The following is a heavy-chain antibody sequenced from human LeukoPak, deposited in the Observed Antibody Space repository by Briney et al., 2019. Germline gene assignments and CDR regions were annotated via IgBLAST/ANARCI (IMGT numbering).Heavy chain of an antibody. CDR2: INPSGGST. D-gene: IGHD6-19*01. Sequence: ASVKVSCKASGYTFTSYYMHWVRQAPGQGLEWMGIINPSGGSTSYAQKFQGRVTMTRDTSTSTVYMELSSLRSEDTAVYYCARDGQEGSSGWYSYFDYWGQGTLVTVSS. CDR3: ARDGQEGSSGWYSYFDY. J-gene: IGHJ4*02. CDR1: GYTFTSYY. V-gene: IGHV1-46*01.